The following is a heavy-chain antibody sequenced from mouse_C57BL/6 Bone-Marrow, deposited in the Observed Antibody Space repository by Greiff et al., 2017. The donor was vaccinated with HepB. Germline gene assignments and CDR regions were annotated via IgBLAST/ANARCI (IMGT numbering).Heavy chain of an antibody. D-gene: IGHD1-1*01. CDR1: GFNIKDDY. J-gene: IGHJ1*03. V-gene: IGHV14-4*01. CDR3: TTAGSSYPYWYFDV. Sequence: EVQLQQSGAELVRPGASVKLSCTASGFNIKDDYMHWVKQRPEQGLEWIGWIDPENGDTEYASKFQGKATITADTSSNTAYLQRSSLTSEDTAVYYCTTAGSSYPYWYFDVWGTGTTVTVSS. CDR2: IDPENGDT.